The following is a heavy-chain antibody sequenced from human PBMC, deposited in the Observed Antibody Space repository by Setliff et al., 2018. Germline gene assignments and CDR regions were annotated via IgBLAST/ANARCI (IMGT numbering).Heavy chain of an antibody. D-gene: IGHD1-26*01. V-gene: IGHV4-4*07. CDR1: RGSINSHY. J-gene: IGHJ4*02. CDR3: AKGGTYRYFDF. CDR2: IFGSGST. Sequence: TSETLSLTCTVSRGSINSHYWSWIRQPAGKGLEWIGRIFGSGSTNYNPSLKSRVTMSVDASKNQISLKLNSVTAADTAVYYCAKGGTYRYFDFWGQGALVTVSS.